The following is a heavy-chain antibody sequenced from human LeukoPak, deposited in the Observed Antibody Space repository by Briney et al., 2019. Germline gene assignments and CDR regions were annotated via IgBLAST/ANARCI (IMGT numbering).Heavy chain of an antibody. Sequence: TGGSLRLSCAASGFTFSSYAMSWVRQAPGKGLEWVSAISGSGGSTYYADSVKGRFTISRDNSKNTLYLQMNSLRAEDTAVYYCAKDARYDFWSGYVTLDNNWFDPWGQGTLVTVSS. V-gene: IGHV3-23*01. CDR3: AKDARYDFWSGYVTLDNNWFDP. CDR1: GFTFSSYA. D-gene: IGHD3-3*01. CDR2: ISGSGGST. J-gene: IGHJ5*02.